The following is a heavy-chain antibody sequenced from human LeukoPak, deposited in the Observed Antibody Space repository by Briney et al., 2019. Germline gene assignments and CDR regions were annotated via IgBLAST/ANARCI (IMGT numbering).Heavy chain of an antibody. CDR3: AKSNGAWSYYYYGLDV. D-gene: IGHD4-11*01. V-gene: IGHV3-21*01. CDR2: ISSSGTDK. CDR1: GFSFSRYS. J-gene: IGHJ6*02. Sequence: PGGSLRLSCAASGFSFSRYSMNWVRPAPGKGLEWASCISSSGTDKYYADSVKGRFTVSRDNGNNLLYLQMNSLRADDTAVYYCAKSNGAWSYYYYGLDVWGQGTTVTVSS.